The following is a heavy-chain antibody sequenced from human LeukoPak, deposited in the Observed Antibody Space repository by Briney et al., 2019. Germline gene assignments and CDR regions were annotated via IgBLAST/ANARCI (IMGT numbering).Heavy chain of an antibody. CDR3: ARGRIEQQPYDY. Sequence: VASVKVSCKASGYTFSSYGISWVRQAPGQGLEWMGWISAYNGNTNYAQKLQGRVTMTTDTSTSTAYMELRSLRSDDTAVYCCARGRIEQQPYDYWGKGTLVTVSS. D-gene: IGHD6-13*01. J-gene: IGHJ4*02. V-gene: IGHV1-18*01. CDR1: GYTFSSYG. CDR2: ISAYNGNT.